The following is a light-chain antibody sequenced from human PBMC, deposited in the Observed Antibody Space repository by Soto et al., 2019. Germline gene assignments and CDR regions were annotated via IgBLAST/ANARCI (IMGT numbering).Light chain of an antibody. CDR2: LGS. CDR1: QSLLYSNGYNY. V-gene: IGKV2-28*01. CDR3: MQALQART. Sequence: DIVMTQSPLSLAVTPGEPASISCRSSQSLLYSNGYNYLDWYLQKPGQSPQLLIYLGSNRASGVPDRFSGGGSGTDFTLKISRVEPEDVGVYYCMQALQARTFGQGTKVDIK. J-gene: IGKJ1*01.